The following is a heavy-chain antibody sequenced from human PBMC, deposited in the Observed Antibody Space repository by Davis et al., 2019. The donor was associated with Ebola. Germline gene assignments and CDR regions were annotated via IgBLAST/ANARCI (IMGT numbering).Heavy chain of an antibody. CDR2: IFYSGST. CDR1: GDSLIDRRHS. CDR3: AREVGPPGLRAYYYYYMDV. J-gene: IGHJ6*03. V-gene: IGHV4-39*07. Sequence: PGGSLRLSCSVSGDSLIDRRHSWGWIRQPPGKSLEWIGNIFYSGSTYYTPSRKSRVAMSIDVSKNQFSLVLTSATAADTAVYYCAREVGPPGLRAYYYYYMDVWGKGTTVTVSS. D-gene: IGHD2-15*01.